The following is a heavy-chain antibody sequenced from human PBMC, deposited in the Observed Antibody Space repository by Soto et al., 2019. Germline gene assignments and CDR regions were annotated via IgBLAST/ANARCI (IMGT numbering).Heavy chain of an antibody. CDR2: IIPIFGTA. J-gene: IGHJ6*02. Sequence: QVQLVQSGAEVKKPGSSVKVSCKASGGTFSSYAISWVRQAPGQGLEWMGGIIPIFGTANYAQKFQGRVTITADESTSTAYMELSSLRSEDTAVYYCATKRDCSSTSCYYYYYGMDVWGQGTTVTVSS. CDR3: ATKRDCSSTSCYYYYYGMDV. V-gene: IGHV1-69*01. D-gene: IGHD2-2*01. CDR1: GGTFSSYA.